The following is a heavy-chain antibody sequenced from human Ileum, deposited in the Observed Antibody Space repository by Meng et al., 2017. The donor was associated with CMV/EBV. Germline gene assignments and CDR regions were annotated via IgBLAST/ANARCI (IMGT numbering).Heavy chain of an antibody. V-gene: IGHV3-20*04. CDR2: ITWNGGST. D-gene: IGHD5-12*01. J-gene: IGHJ6*02. Sequence: GGSLRLSCAASGFTLVHYGMSWVRQAPRKGLEYVSAITWNGGSTDYADSVKGRFTISRDNATDSLYLQMNRLRAEDTALYYCARDIVDNEDGVWGQGTTVTVSS. CDR1: GFTLVHYG. CDR3: ARDIVDNEDGV.